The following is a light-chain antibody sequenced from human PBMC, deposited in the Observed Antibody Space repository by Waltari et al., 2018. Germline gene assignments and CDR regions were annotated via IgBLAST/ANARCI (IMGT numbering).Light chain of an antibody. Sequence: DIQITQSLSSLSASVGDRVTITCQASQDISNYLNWYQQKPGKAPKLLIYDASNLETGVPSRFSGSGSGTDFTFTISSLQPEDIATYYCQQYDNLQYTFGQGTKLEIK. J-gene: IGKJ2*01. CDR2: DAS. CDR3: QQYDNLQYT. CDR1: QDISNY. V-gene: IGKV1-33*01.